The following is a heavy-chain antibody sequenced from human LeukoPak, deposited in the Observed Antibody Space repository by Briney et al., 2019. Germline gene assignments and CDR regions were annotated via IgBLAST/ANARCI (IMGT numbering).Heavy chain of an antibody. CDR3: ARTRTWQPNIVVVPAAMVAADDAFDI. CDR2: INPSGGST. J-gene: IGHJ3*02. V-gene: IGHV1-46*01. D-gene: IGHD2-2*01. CDR1: GYTFTGYY. Sequence: ASVKVSCKASGYTFTGYYMHWVRQAPGQGLEWMGIINPSGGSTSYAQKFQGRDTMTRDTSTSTVYMELSSLRSEDTAVYYCARTRTWQPNIVVVPAAMVAADDAFDIWGQGTMVTVSS.